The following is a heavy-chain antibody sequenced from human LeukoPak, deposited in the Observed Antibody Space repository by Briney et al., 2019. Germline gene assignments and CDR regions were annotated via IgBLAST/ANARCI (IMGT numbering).Heavy chain of an antibody. Sequence: SQTLSLTCTVSGGSISSGDYYWSWIRQPPGKGLEWIGYIYYSGSTYYNPSLKSRVTISVDASKNQFSLKLSSVTAADTAVYYCARRSIFGANWFDPWGQGTLVTVSS. CDR2: IYYSGST. CDR1: GGSISSGDYY. CDR3: ARRSIFGANWFDP. V-gene: IGHV4-30-4*08. J-gene: IGHJ5*02. D-gene: IGHD3-3*01.